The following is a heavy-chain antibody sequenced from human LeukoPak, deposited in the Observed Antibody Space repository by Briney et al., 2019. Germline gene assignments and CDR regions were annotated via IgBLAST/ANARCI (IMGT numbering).Heavy chain of an antibody. CDR1: GYTFTSYG. J-gene: IGHJ4*02. Sequence: ASVKVSCKASGYTFTSYGISWVRQAPGQGLEWMGWISAYNGNTNYAQKLQGRVTMTTDTSTSTAYMELRSLRSDDTAVYYCARVRRLFACAFYDFWSGYSDYWGRGTLVTVSS. CDR3: ARVRRLFACAFYDFWSGYSDY. CDR2: ISAYNGNT. V-gene: IGHV1-18*01. D-gene: IGHD3-3*01.